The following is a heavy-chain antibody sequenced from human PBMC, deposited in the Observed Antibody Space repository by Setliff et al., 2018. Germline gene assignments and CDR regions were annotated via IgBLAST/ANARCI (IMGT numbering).Heavy chain of an antibody. CDR1: GFTFSSYW. D-gene: IGHD3-10*01. CDR3: RVWIGDLSRDF. CDR2: IDRDGTTT. J-gene: IGHJ4*02. Sequence: LRLSCAASGFTFSSYWMHWVRQAPGKGPVWISNIDRDGTTTIYADSVKGRFTISRDNSKDTFDLQMNSLRAEDTAVYYCRVWIGDLSRDFWGRGTLVTVTS. V-gene: IGHV3-74*01.